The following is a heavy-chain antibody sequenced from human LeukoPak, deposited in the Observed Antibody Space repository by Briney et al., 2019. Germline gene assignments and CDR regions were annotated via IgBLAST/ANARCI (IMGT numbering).Heavy chain of an antibody. Sequence: SETLSLTCTVSGCSISTGGYYWSWIRQHPGKGLEYIGYIYYRGSTYYSPSLKSRLTISLDTPNNQFSLKLRSVTAADTAVYYCARATDYGDSYYFDHWGQGTPVTVSS. CDR1: GCSISTGGYY. J-gene: IGHJ4*02. CDR2: IYYRGST. CDR3: ARATDYGDSYYFDH. V-gene: IGHV4-31*03. D-gene: IGHD4/OR15-4a*01.